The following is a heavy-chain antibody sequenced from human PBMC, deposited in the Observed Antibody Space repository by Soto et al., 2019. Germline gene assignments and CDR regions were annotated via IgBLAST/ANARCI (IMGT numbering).Heavy chain of an antibody. CDR1: GFTFSAYA. Sequence: EVQLLESGGGVVQPGGSLRLSCGASGFTFSAYAMSWVRQAPGKGLQWVSGVGGSDTDKHYADSVRGRFTVSRDNSKNTLYLQMNSLRADDTAVYYCAKDATAVNGVWDPFDMWGHGTEVTVSS. D-gene: IGHD2-8*01. CDR2: VGGSDTDK. J-gene: IGHJ3*02. V-gene: IGHV3-23*01. CDR3: AKDATAVNGVWDPFDM.